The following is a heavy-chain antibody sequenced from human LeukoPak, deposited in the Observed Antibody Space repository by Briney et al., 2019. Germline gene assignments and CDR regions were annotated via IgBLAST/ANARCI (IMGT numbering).Heavy chain of an antibody. J-gene: IGHJ4*02. CDR1: GFTFNNAW. V-gene: IGHV3-15*01. D-gene: IGHD6-19*01. CDR2: IKSIADGGTT. CDR3: TTDSLAVPGTSCVDF. Sequence: GGSLRLSCVASGFTFNNAWMSWVRQAPGKGLEWVGRIKSIADGGTTDYAAPVKGRFTISRDDSKNTLYLQVNSLKSEDTAVYYCTTDSLAVPGTSCVDFWGQGTLVAVSS.